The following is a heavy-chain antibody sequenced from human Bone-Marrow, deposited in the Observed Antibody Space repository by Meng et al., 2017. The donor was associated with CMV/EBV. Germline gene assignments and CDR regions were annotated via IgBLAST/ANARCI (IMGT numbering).Heavy chain of an antibody. J-gene: IGHJ4*02. CDR3: ARDGGAITIFGVVIFYFDF. Sequence: SETLSLTCAISGDSVSSNSAAWSWIRQSPSRGLEWLGRTYYRSKWYNDYAVSVKSRITINPDTSKNQFSLQLNSVTPEDTAVYYCARDGGAITIFGVVIFYFDFWGQGTLVTFSS. CDR2: TYYRSKWYN. D-gene: IGHD3-3*01. V-gene: IGHV6-1*01. CDR1: GDSVSSNSAA.